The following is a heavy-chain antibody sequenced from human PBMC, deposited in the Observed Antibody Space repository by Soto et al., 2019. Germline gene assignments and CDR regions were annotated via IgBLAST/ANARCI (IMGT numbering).Heavy chain of an antibody. CDR1: GFTFSSYA. J-gene: IGHJ4*02. CDR2: ISGSGGST. V-gene: IGHV3-23*01. D-gene: IGHD3-3*01. CDR3: AKGSYYDFWSAPDGYFDY. Sequence: PGGSLRLSCAASGFTFSSYAMSWVRQAPGKGLEWVSAISGSGGSTYYADSVKGRFTIARDNSKNTLYLQMNSLRAEDTAVYYCAKGSYYDFWSAPDGYFDYWGQGTPVTVSS.